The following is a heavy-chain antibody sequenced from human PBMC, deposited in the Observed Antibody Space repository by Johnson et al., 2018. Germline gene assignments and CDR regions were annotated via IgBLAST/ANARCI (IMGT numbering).Heavy chain of an antibody. CDR1: GFTFSSYG. Sequence: QVQLVESGGGVVQPGRSLRLSCAASGFTFSSYGMHWVRQAPGKGLEWVAVISYDGSNKYYADSVKGRFTISRDNSKNTLYLQMNSLKAEDTAVYYCAKLAVAGVGPAFDIWGQGTMVTVSS. V-gene: IGHV3-30*18. CDR2: ISYDGSNK. J-gene: IGHJ3*02. D-gene: IGHD6-19*01. CDR3: AKLAVAGVGPAFDI.